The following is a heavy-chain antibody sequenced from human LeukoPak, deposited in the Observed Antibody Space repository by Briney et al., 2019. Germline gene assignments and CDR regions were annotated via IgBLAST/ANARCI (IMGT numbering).Heavy chain of an antibody. CDR1: GFTFSSYS. Sequence: GGSLRLSCAASGFTFSSYSMNWVRQAPGKGLEWVSYISSSSSTIYYADSVKGRFTISRDNAKNSLYLQMNSLRAEDTAVYYCARDCGGDCYSHYFDYWGQGTLVTVSS. J-gene: IGHJ4*02. V-gene: IGHV3-48*01. CDR2: ISSSSSTI. CDR3: ARDCGGDCYSHYFDY. D-gene: IGHD2-21*02.